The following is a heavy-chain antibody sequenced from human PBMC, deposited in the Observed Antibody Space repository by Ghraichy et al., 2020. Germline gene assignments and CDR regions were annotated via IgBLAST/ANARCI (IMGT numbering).Heavy chain of an antibody. CDR2: FDPKDAEA. D-gene: IGHD3-22*01. CDR1: GYTVTKLS. V-gene: IGHV1-24*01. J-gene: IGHJ4*02. CDR3: ATLIYDSSGYSPYYFDY. Sequence: ASVKVSCKVSGYTVTKLSMHWVRQAPGKGLEWMGGFDPKDAEAIYAQKFQGRVTMTEDTSTDTAYMDLRSLRSEDTAVYFCATLIYDSSGYSPYYFDYWGQGTLVTVSS.